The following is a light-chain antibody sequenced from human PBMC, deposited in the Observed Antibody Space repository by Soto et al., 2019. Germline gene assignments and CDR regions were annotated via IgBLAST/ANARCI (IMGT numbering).Light chain of an antibody. Sequence: DIQMTQSTSSLSASVGDKVTITCRASQNVASYLNWYQQKLGTAPKVLIYATSTLKTGVHSRFSGSGTGTEFILTINNLQPEDFATYCCQQTYNTPLTFGGVTKVEIK. CDR1: QNVASY. CDR3: QQTYNTPLT. V-gene: IGKV1-39*01. CDR2: ATS. J-gene: IGKJ4*01.